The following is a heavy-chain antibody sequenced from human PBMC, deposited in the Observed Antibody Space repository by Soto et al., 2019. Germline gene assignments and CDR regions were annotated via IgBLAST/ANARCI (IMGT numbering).Heavy chain of an antibody. CDR1: GVSVSTGVYY. D-gene: IGHD3-10*02. CDR2: IHNSGAT. CDR3: AGAVSDFDVRRYRTSYFHQ. Sequence: PSGTLSVTCTVSGVSVSTGVYYWTWIRRHPGEGLEWVGYIHNSGATYYNPSLTGRVGISRDPPKNQSPLNLQSLTAADTAFYYCAGAVSDFDVRRYRTSYFHQWGHGILFTVSP. J-gene: IGHJ4*01. V-gene: IGHV4-31*03.